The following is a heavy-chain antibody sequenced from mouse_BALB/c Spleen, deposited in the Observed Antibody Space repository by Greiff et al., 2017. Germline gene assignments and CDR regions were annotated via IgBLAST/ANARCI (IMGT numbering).Heavy chain of an antibody. D-gene: IGHD1-1*01. V-gene: IGHV3-8*02. CDR2: ISYSGST. CDR1: GDSITSGY. J-gene: IGHJ4*01. Sequence: EVKLVESGPSLVKPSQTLSLTCSVTGDSITSGYWNWIRKFPGNKLEYMGYISYSGSTYYNPSLKSRISITRDTSKNQYYLQLNSVTTEDTATYYCARSLHYYGSPYAMDYWGQGTSVTVSS. CDR3: ARSLHYYGSPYAMDY.